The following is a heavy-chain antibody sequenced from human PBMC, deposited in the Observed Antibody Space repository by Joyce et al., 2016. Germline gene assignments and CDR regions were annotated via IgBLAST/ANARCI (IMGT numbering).Heavy chain of an antibody. D-gene: IGHD2-2*01. V-gene: IGHV2-5*01. Sequence: QITLKESGPTLVKPTQTLRLTCTFSGFSLSSVGVGVGWIRQPPGKALEWLALIFLNDGGRYSPSLKNRLTITKDTSNNQVVLTMTNMDPVDTATYYCAHNQLTQPYYFNYWGQGTLVTVSS. CDR3: AHNQLTQPYYFNY. CDR1: GFSLSSVGVG. CDR2: IFLNDGG. J-gene: IGHJ4*02.